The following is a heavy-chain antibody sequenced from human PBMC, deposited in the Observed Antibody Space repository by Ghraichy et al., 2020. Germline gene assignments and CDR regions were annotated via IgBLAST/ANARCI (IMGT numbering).Heavy chain of an antibody. CDR2: ITSRSSAV. V-gene: IGHV3-48*02. J-gene: IGHJ4*02. D-gene: IGHD6-19*01. CDR1: GFTFSSYA. Sequence: SCAVSGFTFSSYAMNWVRQAPGRGLEWVSCITSRSSAVYYADSVKGRFTISRDDAKNSLYLQMNSLRDEDTAVYYCARVIQSSGWYEDYWGQGTLVTVSS. CDR3: ARVIQSSGWYEDY.